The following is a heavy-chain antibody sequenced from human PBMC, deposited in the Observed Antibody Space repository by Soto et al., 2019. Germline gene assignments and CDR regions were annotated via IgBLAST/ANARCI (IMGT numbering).Heavy chain of an antibody. J-gene: IGHJ1*01. Sequence: EVQLLESGGGLVQPGGSLRLSCAASGFTFSSYAMSWVRQAPGKGLEWDSAISGSGGSTYYADSVKGRFTISRDNSKNTLYLQMNSLRAEDTAVYYCAKDPGIAAAGPEYFQHWGQGTLVTVSS. CDR1: GFTFSSYA. CDR3: AKDPGIAAAGPEYFQH. V-gene: IGHV3-23*01. D-gene: IGHD6-13*01. CDR2: ISGSGGST.